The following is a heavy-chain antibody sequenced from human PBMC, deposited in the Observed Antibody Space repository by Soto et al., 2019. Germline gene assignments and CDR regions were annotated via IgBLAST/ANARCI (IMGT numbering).Heavy chain of an antibody. J-gene: IGHJ6*02. V-gene: IGHV3-30-3*01. CDR1: GFTFSSYA. Sequence: QVQLVESGGGVVQPGRSLRLSCTASGFTFSSYAMHWVRQAPGKGLEWVAVISYDGSNKYYAGSVKGRFTISRDNSKNTLYLQMNSLRAEDTAVYYCAREGSNHDILTGLSGYYYYGMDVWGQGTTVTVSS. CDR2: ISYDGSNK. CDR3: AREGSNHDILTGLSGYYYYGMDV. D-gene: IGHD3-9*01.